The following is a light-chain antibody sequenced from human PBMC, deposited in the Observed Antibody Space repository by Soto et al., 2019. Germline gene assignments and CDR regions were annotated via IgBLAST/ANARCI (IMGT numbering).Light chain of an antibody. Sequence: QSVLNQPASVSGSPGQSITISCTGKRNDIGSYNYVSWYQQHPDKAPKLMIYDVSNRPSGVSNRFSGSKSGSTASLTISGLQAEDETDYYCSSYTSSTTYVFGTGTKVTVL. CDR3: SSYTSSTTYV. CDR1: RNDIGSYNY. V-gene: IGLV2-14*01. CDR2: DVS. J-gene: IGLJ1*01.